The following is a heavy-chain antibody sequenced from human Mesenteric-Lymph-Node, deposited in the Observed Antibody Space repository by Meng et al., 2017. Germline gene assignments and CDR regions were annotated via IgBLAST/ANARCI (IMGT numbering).Heavy chain of an antibody. CDR3: ARRVFYGSANFDY. D-gene: IGHD3-10*01. J-gene: IGHJ4*02. CDR1: GGSIRSSSYY. Sequence: QLQLQESVPGLVKPSETLSLTCTVSGGSIRSSSYYWGWIRQPPGKGLEYIGSIFYSGNTYYNPSLKSRVTISIDTSENQFSLKLSSVTAADTAVYYCARRVFYGSANFDYWGQGTLVTVSS. CDR2: IFYSGNT. V-gene: IGHV4-39*01.